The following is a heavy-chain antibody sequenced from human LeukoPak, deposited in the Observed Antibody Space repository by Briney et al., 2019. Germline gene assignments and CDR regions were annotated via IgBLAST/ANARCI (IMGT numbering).Heavy chain of an antibody. CDR2: ISYDGSNK. J-gene: IGHJ5*02. Sequence: GGSLRLSCAASGFTFSSYAMHWVRQAPGKGLEWVAVISYDGSNKYYADSVKGRFTISRDNSKNTLYLQMNSLRAEGTAVYYCARETRYRGGPNWFDPWGQGTLVTVSS. CDR1: GFTFSSYA. V-gene: IGHV3-30-3*01. CDR3: ARETRYRGGPNWFDP. D-gene: IGHD1-14*01.